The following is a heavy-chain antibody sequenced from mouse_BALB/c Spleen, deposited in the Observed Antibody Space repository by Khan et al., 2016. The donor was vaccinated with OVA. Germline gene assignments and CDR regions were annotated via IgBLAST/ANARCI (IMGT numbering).Heavy chain of an antibody. J-gene: IGHJ3*01. V-gene: IGHV5-6-5*01. CDR2: ISSGGTT. CDR3: ARDYWFAY. CDR1: GFTFSNYA. Sequence: EVELVEPGGGLVQPGGSLKLSCAASGFTFSNYAMSWVRQTPEKRLEWVASISSGGTTYCPDIVNGRFTISRDNARNILYLQMSSLRSEDTAMYYCARDYWFAYWGQGTLVTVSA.